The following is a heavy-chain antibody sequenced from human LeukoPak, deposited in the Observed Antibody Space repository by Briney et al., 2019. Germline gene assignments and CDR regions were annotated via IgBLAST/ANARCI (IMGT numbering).Heavy chain of an antibody. V-gene: IGHV1/OR15-2*02. Sequence: ASVKVSCKASGYTFTGYYMHWVRQAPGQGLEWMGWISTYDAKTYYAQMLQGRVTMTRDTSTSTVYMELRSLTADDTAVYYCVRDGGRSIAARPGFDYWGQGTLVTVSS. J-gene: IGHJ4*02. D-gene: IGHD6-6*01. CDR3: VRDGGRSIAARPGFDY. CDR1: GYTFTGYY. CDR2: ISTYDAKT.